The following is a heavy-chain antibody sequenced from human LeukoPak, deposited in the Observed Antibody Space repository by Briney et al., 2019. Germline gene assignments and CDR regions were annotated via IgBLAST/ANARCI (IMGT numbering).Heavy chain of an antibody. CDR2: IKQDGGGT. CDR3: ARVYDFLYIFEY. J-gene: IGHJ4*02. CDR1: GFTFSTYW. V-gene: IGHV3-7*01. D-gene: IGHD2-2*02. Sequence: GGSLRLSCAASGFTFSTYWMSWVRQAPGKGLEWVANIKQDGGGTYYVDPVKGRFTISRDNARNSLYLQMNSLRAEDTAVYYCARVYDFLYIFEYWGQGTLVTVSS.